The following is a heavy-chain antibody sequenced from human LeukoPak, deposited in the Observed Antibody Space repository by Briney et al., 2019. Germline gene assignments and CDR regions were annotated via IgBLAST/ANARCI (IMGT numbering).Heavy chain of an antibody. D-gene: IGHD2/OR15-2a*01. V-gene: IGHV3-23*01. Sequence: GGSLRLSCAASGFTFSSYAMSWVRQAPGKGLEWVSAISGSGGSTYYADSVKGRFTISRDNSKNSWYLQMSSLRAGDTAVYYCVRDCNNIRCSGARMDVWGQGTTVTVSS. CDR1: GFTFSSYA. CDR3: VRDCNNIRCSGARMDV. CDR2: ISGSGGST. J-gene: IGHJ6*02.